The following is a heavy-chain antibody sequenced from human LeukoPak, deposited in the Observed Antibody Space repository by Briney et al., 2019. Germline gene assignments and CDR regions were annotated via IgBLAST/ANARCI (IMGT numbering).Heavy chain of an antibody. Sequence: PGGSLRLSCAASGFTFSRDAMHWVRQAPGKGLEWVAVISYDGSNKYYADSVKGRFTISRDNSKNTLYLQMNSLRAEDTAVYYCARDMGGIVVVPAARGPFDYWGQGTLVTVSS. CDR3: ARDMGGIVVVPAARGPFDY. CDR1: GFTFSRDA. D-gene: IGHD2-2*01. CDR2: ISYDGSNK. J-gene: IGHJ4*02. V-gene: IGHV3-30-3*01.